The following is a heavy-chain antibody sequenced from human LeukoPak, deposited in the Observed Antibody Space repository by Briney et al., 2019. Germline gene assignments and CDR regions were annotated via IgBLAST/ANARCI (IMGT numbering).Heavy chain of an antibody. D-gene: IGHD4-17*01. Sequence: SVKVSCKASGGTFTSYAISWVRQAPGQGLEWMGGIIPIFGTANYAQKFQGRVTITADESTSTAYMELSSLRSEDTDVYYCARRSAATVTTYYYYYYYMDVWGKGTTVTVSS. CDR3: ARRSAATVTTYYYYYYYMDV. CDR2: IIPIFGTA. CDR1: GGTFTSYA. J-gene: IGHJ6*03. V-gene: IGHV1-69*13.